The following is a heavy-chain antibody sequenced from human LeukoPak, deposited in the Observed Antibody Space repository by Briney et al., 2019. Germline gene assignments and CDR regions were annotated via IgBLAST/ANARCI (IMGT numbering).Heavy chain of an antibody. CDR1: GFIYSKYA. D-gene: IGHD4-11*01. Sequence: GGSLTLSCAPSGFIYSKYAMHGVPHARERGRVCVAVISYEGSHIQYADPEKGRFTISRDNSRNTLYVQMNSLRAEDTAVYYCARDGYNYSNWGYFDYWGQGTLVTVSS. V-gene: IGHV3-30*01. CDR2: ISYEGSHI. J-gene: IGHJ4*02. CDR3: ARDGYNYSNWGYFDY.